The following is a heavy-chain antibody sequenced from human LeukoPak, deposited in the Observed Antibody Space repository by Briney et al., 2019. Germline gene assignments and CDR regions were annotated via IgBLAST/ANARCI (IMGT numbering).Heavy chain of an antibody. J-gene: IGHJ5*02. Sequence: ATVKVSCKASGYAFDSFGLSWVRQAPGQGLEWMGWISTYNGNTNSAQKLQDRVTMTTDTSTSTAYMELRSLRSDVTAVYYCARVTGLQFTFDTPWFDPWGQGTLSPSPQ. CDR3: ARVTGLQFTFDTPWFDP. CDR1: GYAFDSFG. V-gene: IGHV1-18*01. CDR2: ISTYNGNT. D-gene: IGHD3-16*01.